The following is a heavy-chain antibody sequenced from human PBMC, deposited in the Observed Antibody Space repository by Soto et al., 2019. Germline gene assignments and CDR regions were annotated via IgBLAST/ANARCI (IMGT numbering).Heavy chain of an antibody. CDR2: IYYSGST. V-gene: IGHV4-59*08. Sequence: SETLSLTCTVSGGSISSYYWSWIRQPPGKGLEWIGYIYYSGSTNYNPSLKSRVTISVDTSKNQFSLKLSSVTAADTAVYYCARQQGGYDILTGYLLNYFDYWGQGTLVTVS. CDR3: ARQQGGYDILTGYLLNYFDY. J-gene: IGHJ4*02. D-gene: IGHD3-9*01. CDR1: GGSISSYY.